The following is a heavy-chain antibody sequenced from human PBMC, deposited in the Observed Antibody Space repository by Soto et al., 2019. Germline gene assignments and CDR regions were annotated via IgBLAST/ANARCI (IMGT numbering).Heavy chain of an antibody. CDR1: GGSISGYY. Sequence: SETLSVTCTVSGGSISGYYWNWIRQPAGKGLEWIGSIHHSGSTNYNPSLKSRVTISVDTSQNQFSLKLTSVTAADTAVYYCARDPLCSSITCHMRDDAFDIWGQGTMVTVSS. CDR3: ARDPLCSSITCHMRDDAFDI. J-gene: IGHJ3*02. CDR2: IHHSGST. V-gene: IGHV4-4*07. D-gene: IGHD2-2*01.